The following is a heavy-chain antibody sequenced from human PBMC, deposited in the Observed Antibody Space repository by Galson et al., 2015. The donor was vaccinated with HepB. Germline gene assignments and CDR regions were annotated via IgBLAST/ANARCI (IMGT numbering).Heavy chain of an antibody. D-gene: IGHD5-12*01. CDR1: GGSFTTST. V-gene: IGHV1-69*13. CDR2: IIPFYGAP. J-gene: IGHJ4*02. CDR3: TRDRGYSYGPPFEN. Sequence: SVKVSCKASGGSFTTSTNSWVRQAPGQGLERMGGIIPFYGAPKYAQKFQGRVTITADDSTSTAYMELSSLTSEDTAVYYCTRDRGYSYGPPFENWGQGTLVTVSS.